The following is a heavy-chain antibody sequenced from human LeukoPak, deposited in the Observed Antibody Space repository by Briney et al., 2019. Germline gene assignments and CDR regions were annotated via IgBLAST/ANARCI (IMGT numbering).Heavy chain of an antibody. V-gene: IGHV3-53*01. CDR1: GFTVSSNY. Sequence: PGGSLRLSCAASGFTVSSNYMSWVRQAPGKGLEWVSVIYSGGSTYYVDSVKGRFTISRDNSKNTLYLQMNSLRAEDTAVYYCASNLGIDSSVSYWGQGTLVTVSS. CDR3: ASNLGIDSSVSY. J-gene: IGHJ4*02. D-gene: IGHD3-22*01. CDR2: IYSGGST.